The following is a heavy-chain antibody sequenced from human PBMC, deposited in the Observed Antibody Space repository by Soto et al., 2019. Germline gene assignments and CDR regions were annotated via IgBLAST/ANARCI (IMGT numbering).Heavy chain of an antibody. Sequence: QVQLVQSGAEVKKPGASVKVSCKASGYTFTSYGISWVRQAPGQGLEWMGWISAYNGNTKYTQKLQGRVTMTTDTSTSTGYRERRSLRSDDTAVYYCARDLAVGLVDYWGQGTLVTVSS. CDR3: ARDLAVGLVDY. CDR2: ISAYNGNT. CDR1: GYTFTSYG. D-gene: IGHD6-19*01. V-gene: IGHV1-18*01. J-gene: IGHJ4*02.